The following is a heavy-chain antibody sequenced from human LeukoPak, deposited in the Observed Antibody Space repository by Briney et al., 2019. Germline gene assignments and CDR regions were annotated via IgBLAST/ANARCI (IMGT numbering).Heavy chain of an antibody. Sequence: SAKVSFKASGGAFSSYAISWVRQAPGQGLEWMGRIIPIFGTANYAQKFQGRVTITTDESTSTAYMELSSLRSEDTAVYYCARGDFHDDYGDYPFDYWGQGTLVTVSS. CDR2: IIPIFGTA. CDR1: GGAFSSYA. V-gene: IGHV1-69*05. J-gene: IGHJ4*02. D-gene: IGHD4-17*01. CDR3: ARGDFHDDYGDYPFDY.